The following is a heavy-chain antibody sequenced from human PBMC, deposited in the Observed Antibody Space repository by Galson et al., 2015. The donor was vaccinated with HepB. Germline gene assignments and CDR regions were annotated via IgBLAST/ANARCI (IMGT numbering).Heavy chain of an antibody. CDR1: GGTFSSYT. J-gene: IGHJ6*02. CDR3: ARDQDRYCSGGSCQRHYYYYYGMDV. D-gene: IGHD2-15*01. Sequence: SVKVSCKASGGTFSSYTISWVRQAPGQGLEWMGRIIPILGIANYAQKFQGRVTITADKSTSTAYMELSSLRSEDTAVYYCARDQDRYCSGGSCQRHYYYYYGMDVWGQGTTVTVSS. CDR2: IIPILGIA. V-gene: IGHV1-69*04.